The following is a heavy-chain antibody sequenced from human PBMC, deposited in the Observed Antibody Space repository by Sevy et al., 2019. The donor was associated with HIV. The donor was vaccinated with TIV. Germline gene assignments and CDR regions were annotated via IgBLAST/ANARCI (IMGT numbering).Heavy chain of an antibody. D-gene: IGHD3-3*01. J-gene: IGHJ5*02. CDR3: ARFWERITIFGVVIRDRDWFDP. V-gene: IGHV1-2*02. Sequence: ASVKVSCKASGYTFTGYYMHWVRQAPGQGLEWMGWINPNSGGTNYAQKFQGRVTMTRDTSISTAYMELSRLRSGDTAVYYCARFWERITIFGVVIRDRDWFDPWGQGTLVTVSS. CDR2: INPNSGGT. CDR1: GYTFTGYY.